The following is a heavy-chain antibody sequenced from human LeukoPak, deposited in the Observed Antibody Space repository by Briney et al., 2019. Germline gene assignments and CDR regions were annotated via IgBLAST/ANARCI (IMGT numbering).Heavy chain of an antibody. CDR3: ARGGAYGYWLGP. D-gene: IGHD2-21*01. CDR2: IYYSGST. J-gene: IGHJ5*02. V-gene: IGHV4-61*01. CDR1: GGSVSTESYY. Sequence: SETLSLTCTVSGGSVSTESYYWSWIRQPPGKGLEWIAYIYYSGSTNYNPSLKSRVTMSVDTSKNQFSLKLSSVTAADTAVYYCARGGAYGYWLGPWGQGTLVTVSS.